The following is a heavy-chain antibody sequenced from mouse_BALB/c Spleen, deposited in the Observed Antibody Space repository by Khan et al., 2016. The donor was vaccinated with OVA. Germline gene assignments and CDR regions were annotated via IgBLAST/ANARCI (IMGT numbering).Heavy chain of an antibody. J-gene: IGHJ1*01. D-gene: IGHD2-4*01. Sequence: EVELVESGGGLVQPGGSRKLSCAASGFSFSSFGMHWVRQAPEKGLEWVAYISFGSATIYYAATVKGRFTISRDNSTNTLFLQMTSLRSEDTAINSCGSSLITTWYLDVWGAGTTVTVSS. V-gene: IGHV5-17*02. CDR2: ISFGSATI. CDR3: GSSLITTWYLDV. CDR1: GFSFSSFG.